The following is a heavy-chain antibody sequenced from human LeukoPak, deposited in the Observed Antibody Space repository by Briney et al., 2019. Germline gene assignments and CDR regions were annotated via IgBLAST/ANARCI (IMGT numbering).Heavy chain of an antibody. Sequence: SETLSLTCTVSGYSISSGYYWGWIRQPPGKGLEWIGDIFHSGNTYYNPSLKSRVTISVDTSKNQFSLKLRSVTAADTAVYYCARDHYWNDGIDYWGQGTLVTVSS. J-gene: IGHJ4*02. CDR1: GYSISSGYY. CDR2: IFHSGNT. D-gene: IGHD1-1*01. V-gene: IGHV4-38-2*02. CDR3: ARDHYWNDGIDY.